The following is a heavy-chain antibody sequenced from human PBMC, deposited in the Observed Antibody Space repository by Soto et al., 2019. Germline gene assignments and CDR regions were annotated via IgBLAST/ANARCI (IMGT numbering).Heavy chain of an antibody. D-gene: IGHD1-26*01. CDR3: AGSIVGAEAAPFFDY. J-gene: IGHJ4*02. V-gene: IGHV3-30-3*01. Sequence: HPGGSLRLSCAASGFTFSSYAMHWVRQAPGKGLEWVAVISYDGSNKYYADSVKGRFTISRDNSKNTLYLQMNSLRAEDTAVYYCAGSIVGAEAAPFFDYWGQGTLVTVSS. CDR1: GFTFSSYA. CDR2: ISYDGSNK.